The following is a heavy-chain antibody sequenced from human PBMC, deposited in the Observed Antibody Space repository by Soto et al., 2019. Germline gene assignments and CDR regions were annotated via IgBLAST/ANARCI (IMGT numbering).Heavy chain of an antibody. J-gene: IGHJ5*01. CDR3: VRGSKPRYCEWFDS. CDR2: LKQDGRED. CDR1: GFTFSTYW. D-gene: IGHD2-8*02. V-gene: IGHV3-7*04. Sequence: EVQLVESGGGLVQPGGSLRLSCVASGFTFSTYWVGWVRQAPGKGLEWVATLKQDGREDHYVDSVKGRLIISRDNAKNALSLQMNGLGVEDTAVYYCVRGSKPRYCEWFDSWGQGTLVTVSS.